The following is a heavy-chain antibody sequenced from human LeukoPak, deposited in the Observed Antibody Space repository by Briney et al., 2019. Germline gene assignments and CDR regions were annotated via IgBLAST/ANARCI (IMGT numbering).Heavy chain of an antibody. CDR2: IYPNSGDT. CDR3: ARKVYWYDTSDCHYFDS. CDR1: GYTFSDYY. J-gene: IGHJ4*02. V-gene: IGHV1-2*02. Sequence: GASVKVSCKTSGYTFSDYYIHWLRQAPGQGLEWMGWIYPNSGDTNFAQKFLGRVTMTRDTSISTAYIELSRLKSDDTAVYFCARKVYWYDTSDCHYFDSWGQGTLVTVSS. D-gene: IGHD3-22*01.